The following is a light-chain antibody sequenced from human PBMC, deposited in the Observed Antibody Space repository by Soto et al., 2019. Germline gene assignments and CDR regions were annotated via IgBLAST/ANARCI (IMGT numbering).Light chain of an antibody. CDR3: SSYTSSNTYV. J-gene: IGLJ1*01. Sequence: QSALTQPPSVSGSPGQSIAICCTGTSSDVGSYNRVSWYQQPPGTAPKVMIYEVSNRPSGVPDRFSGSKSGNTASLTISGLQAEDEADYYCSSYTSSNTYVFGTGTKVTVL. CDR1: SSDVGSYNR. V-gene: IGLV2-18*02. CDR2: EVS.